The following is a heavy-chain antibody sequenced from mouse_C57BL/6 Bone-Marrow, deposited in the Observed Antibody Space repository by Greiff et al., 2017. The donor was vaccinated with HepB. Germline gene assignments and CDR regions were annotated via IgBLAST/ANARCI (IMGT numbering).Heavy chain of an antibody. CDR3: ARHGGGGWYFDV. V-gene: IGHV1-80*01. D-gene: IGHD1-1*02. Sequence: QVQLKQSGAELVKPGASVKISCKASGYAFSSYWMNWVKQRPGKGLEWIGQIYPGDGDTNYNGKFKGKATLTADKSSSTAYMQLSSLTSEDSAVYFCARHGGGGWYFDVWGTGTTVTVSS. J-gene: IGHJ1*03. CDR2: IYPGDGDT. CDR1: GYAFSSYW.